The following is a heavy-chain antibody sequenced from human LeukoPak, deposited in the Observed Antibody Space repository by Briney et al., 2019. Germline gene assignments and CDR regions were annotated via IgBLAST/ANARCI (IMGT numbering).Heavy chain of an antibody. CDR3: ARLKAAAGSNFDY. CDR1: GFSFSFSN. Sequence: GGSLRLSCAASGFSFSFSNMNWVRQAPGKGLEWVSGINWNGGSTSYADSVKGRFTISRDTAKNSLYLQMNSLRAEDTALYYCARLKAAAGSNFDYWGQGTLVTVSS. D-gene: IGHD6-13*01. V-gene: IGHV3-20*04. J-gene: IGHJ4*02. CDR2: INWNGGST.